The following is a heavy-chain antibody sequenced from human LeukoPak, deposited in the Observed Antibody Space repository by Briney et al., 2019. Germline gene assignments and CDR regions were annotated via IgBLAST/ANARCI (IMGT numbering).Heavy chain of an antibody. V-gene: IGHV3-7*03. CDR2: IKQDGSEK. D-gene: IGHD3-10*01. J-gene: IGHJ3*02. CDR3: AREHYGSGSSHAFDI. CDR1: GFTFSSYW. Sequence: GGSLRLSCAASGFTFSSYWMSWVRQAPGKGLEWVANIKQDGSEKYYVDSVKGRFTISRDNAKNSLYLQMNSLRAEDTAVYYCAREHYGSGSSHAFDIWGQGTMVTVSS.